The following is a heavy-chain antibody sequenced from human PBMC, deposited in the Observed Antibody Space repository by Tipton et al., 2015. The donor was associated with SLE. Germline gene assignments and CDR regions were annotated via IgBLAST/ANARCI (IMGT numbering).Heavy chain of an antibody. V-gene: IGHV4-34*01. D-gene: IGHD4-17*01. CDR2: INHSGST. CDR1: GGSFSSYY. J-gene: IGHJ5*02. CDR3: ATTEGLYGDSNWFDP. Sequence: TLSLTCAVYGGSFSSYYWSWIRQPPGKGLEWIGEINHSGSTNYNPSLKSRITISVDTSKNQFSLKLSSVTAADTAVYYCATTEGLYGDSNWFDPWGHGTLVTFSS.